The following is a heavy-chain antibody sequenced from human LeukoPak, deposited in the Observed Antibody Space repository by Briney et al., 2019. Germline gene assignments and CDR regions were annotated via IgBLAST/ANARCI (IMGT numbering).Heavy chain of an antibody. CDR1: GYTFTGYY. Sequence: ASVKVSCKASGYTFTGYYMHWVRQAPGQGPEWMGWINPNSGGTNYAQKFQGWVTMTRDTSISIAYMELSRLRSDDTAVYYCAREGYRITMVRGVIRSLGMDVWGKGTTVTVSS. J-gene: IGHJ6*04. V-gene: IGHV1-2*04. CDR2: INPNSGGT. CDR3: AREGYRITMVRGVIRSLGMDV. D-gene: IGHD3-10*01.